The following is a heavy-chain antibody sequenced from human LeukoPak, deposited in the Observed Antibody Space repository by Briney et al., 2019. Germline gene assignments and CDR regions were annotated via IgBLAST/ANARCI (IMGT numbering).Heavy chain of an antibody. CDR3: ARVTQQRVVGYFDY. D-gene: IGHD3-22*01. J-gene: IGHJ4*02. V-gene: IGHV4-39*07. CDR1: GGSISSSSYY. Sequence: PSETLSLTCTVSGGSISSSSYYWGWIRQPPGKGLEWIGSIYYSGSTYYNPSLKSRVTISVDTSKNQFSLKLSSVTAADTAVYYCARVTQQRVVGYFDYWGQGTLVTVSS. CDR2: IYYSGST.